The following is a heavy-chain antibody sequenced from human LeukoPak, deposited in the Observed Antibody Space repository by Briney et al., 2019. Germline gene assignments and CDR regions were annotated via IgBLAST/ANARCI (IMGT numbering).Heavy chain of an antibody. CDR2: MNPNSGNT. CDR1: GYTFTNYG. D-gene: IGHD2-2*01. J-gene: IGHJ6*03. CDR3: ARGNIVVVPAATIYYYYYMDV. Sequence: ASVKVSCKASGYTFTNYGISWVRQATGQGLEWMGWMNPNSGNTGYAQKFQGRVTMTRNTSISTAYMELSSLRSEDTAVYYCARGNIVVVPAATIYYYYYMDVWGKGTTVTVSS. V-gene: IGHV1-8*02.